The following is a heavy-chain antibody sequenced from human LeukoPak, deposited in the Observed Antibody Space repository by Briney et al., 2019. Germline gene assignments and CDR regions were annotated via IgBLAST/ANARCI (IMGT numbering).Heavy chain of an antibody. CDR3: ARRVVGRYAFDI. Sequence: SVKVSCKASGGTFSSYAISWVRQAPGQGLEWMGGIIPIFGTANYAQKFQGRVTITTDESTSTAYMELSSLRSEDTAVYYCARRVVGRYAFDIWGQGIMVTVSS. J-gene: IGHJ3*02. D-gene: IGHD2-2*01. V-gene: IGHV1-69*05. CDR1: GGTFSSYA. CDR2: IIPIFGTA.